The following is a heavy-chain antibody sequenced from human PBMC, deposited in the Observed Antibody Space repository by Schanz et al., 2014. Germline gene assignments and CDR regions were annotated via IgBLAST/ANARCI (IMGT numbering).Heavy chain of an antibody. CDR1: GFTFGDYA. Sequence: EVQLVESGGGVVRPGGSLRLSCAASGFTFGDYAMTWVRQAPGKGLEWVSAINTGVNTYYADSVRGRFTMSRDNSKNTLYLQMNSLRAGDAAVYYCARGLIAAAGGAFDYWGQGTLXAVSA. V-gene: IGHV3-23*04. D-gene: IGHD6-13*01. CDR3: ARGLIAAAGGAFDY. J-gene: IGHJ4*02. CDR2: INTGVNT.